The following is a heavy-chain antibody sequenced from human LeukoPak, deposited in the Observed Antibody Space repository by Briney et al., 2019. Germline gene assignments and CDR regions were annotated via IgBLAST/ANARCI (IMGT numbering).Heavy chain of an antibody. CDR2: IHYTGSS. CDR1: GGSISSYY. J-gene: IGHJ4*02. D-gene: IGHD1-1*01. Sequence: SETLSLTCTVSGGSISSYYWSWIRQPPGKGLEWIGYIHYTGSSNCNPSLKSRVSISVDTSKNQFSLKLRSVTAADTAVYYCARSERGYMGGFEYWGQGTLVTVSS. CDR3: ARSERGYMGGFEY. V-gene: IGHV4-59*01.